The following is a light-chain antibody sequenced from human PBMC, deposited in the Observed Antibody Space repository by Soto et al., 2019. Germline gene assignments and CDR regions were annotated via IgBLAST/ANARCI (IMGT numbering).Light chain of an antibody. CDR1: QGIRSD. CDR3: LQDYNFPWA. V-gene: IGKV1-6*01. J-gene: IGKJ1*01. Sequence: IQITQSPSSLSASVGDRVTISCRASQGIRSDLAWYQQKPGKVPKLLIYGASKLESGVPSRFSGSGFGTDFTLTISSLQPEDFATYYCLQDYNFPWAFGQGTKVEIK. CDR2: GAS.